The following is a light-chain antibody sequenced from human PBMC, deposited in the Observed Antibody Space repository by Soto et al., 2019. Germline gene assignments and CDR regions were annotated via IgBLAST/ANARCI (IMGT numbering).Light chain of an antibody. V-gene: IGKV3-15*01. CDR2: GAY. Sequence: EIVMTQSPATLSVSPGERTTLSCRASQSVGNNLAWYQQKPGQAPRLLIYGAYTRATGIPARFSGSGSGTEFTLTISRLEPEDFAVYYCQQYGSSRWTFGQGTKVDIK. CDR1: QSVGNN. J-gene: IGKJ1*01. CDR3: QQYGSSRWT.